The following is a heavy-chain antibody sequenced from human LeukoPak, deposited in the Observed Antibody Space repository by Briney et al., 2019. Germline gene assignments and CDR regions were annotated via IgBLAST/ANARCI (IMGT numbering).Heavy chain of an antibody. Sequence: GGSLRLSCAASGFTFSSYAMSWVRQAPGKGLEWVSAISGSGGSTYYADSVKGRFTISRDNSKNTLYLQMNSLRAEDTAVYYCAKLGYYGSGSYSPFDYWGQGTLVTVSS. CDR2: ISGSGGST. CDR3: AKLGYYGSGSYSPFDY. J-gene: IGHJ4*02. D-gene: IGHD3-10*01. CDR1: GFTFSSYA. V-gene: IGHV3-23*01.